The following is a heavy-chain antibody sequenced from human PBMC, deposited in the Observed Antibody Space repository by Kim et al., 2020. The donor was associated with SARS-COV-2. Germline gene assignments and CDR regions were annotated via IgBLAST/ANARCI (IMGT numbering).Heavy chain of an antibody. V-gene: IGHV4-59*01. CDR2: T. CDR3: ARVSSGTFDY. D-gene: IGHD6-19*01. Sequence: TNYNPSLKSPVTISVDTSKNQFSLKLSSVTAADAAVYYCARVSSGTFDYWGQGTLVTVSS. J-gene: IGHJ4*02.